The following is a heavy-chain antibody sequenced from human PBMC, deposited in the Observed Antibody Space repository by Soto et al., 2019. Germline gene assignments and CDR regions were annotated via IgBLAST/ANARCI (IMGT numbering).Heavy chain of an antibody. J-gene: IGHJ4*02. CDR1: GFTLSSYS. CDR2: ISINGSNE. D-gene: IGHD1-26*01. Sequence: GGSLRLSCAASGFTLSSYSMNWVRQAPGKGLEWVAGISINGSNEYYGDSVRGRFTISRDNSNNTLYLQMNSLREEDTAVYYCARPVTVGYTTSFDYWGQGTLVTVSS. V-gene: IGHV3-30*03. CDR3: ARPVTVGYTTSFDY.